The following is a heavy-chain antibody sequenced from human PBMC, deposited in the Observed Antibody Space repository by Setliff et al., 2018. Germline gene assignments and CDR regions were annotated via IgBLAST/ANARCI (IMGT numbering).Heavy chain of an antibody. Sequence: GGSLRLSCAASGFSFSGSAVYWVRQASVKGLEWIGRIRGRTDNYATAYAASVRGRFTIPRDDSKNTAYLQMNSLKTEDTAVYYCTFARDGYDVFDIWGQGTMVTVSS. D-gene: IGHD5-18*01. CDR1: GFSFSGSA. J-gene: IGHJ3*02. V-gene: IGHV3-73*01. CDR2: IRGRTDNYAT. CDR3: TFARDGYDVFDI.